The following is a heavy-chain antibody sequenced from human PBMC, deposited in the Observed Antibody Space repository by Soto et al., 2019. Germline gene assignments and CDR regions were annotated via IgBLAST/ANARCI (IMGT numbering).Heavy chain of an antibody. Sequence: PSETLSLTCTVSGGSISGSSYYWGWIRQPPGKGLEWIGSIYYSGSTYYNPSLKSRVTISVDTSKNQFSLKLSSVTAADTAVYYCARHRFGAYYYYGMDVWGQGTTVTVSS. CDR3: ARHRFGAYYYYGMDV. V-gene: IGHV4-39*01. CDR2: IYYSGST. J-gene: IGHJ6*02. D-gene: IGHD3-10*01. CDR1: GGSISGSSYY.